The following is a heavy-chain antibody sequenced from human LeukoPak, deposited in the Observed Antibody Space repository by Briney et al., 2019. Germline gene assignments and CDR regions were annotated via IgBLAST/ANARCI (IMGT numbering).Heavy chain of an antibody. CDR3: AKDIQLSA. CDR1: GFTFSSYA. CDR2: ISAGGYNT. D-gene: IGHD5-24*01. Sequence: GGSLRLSCAASGFTFSSYAMTWVRQAPGKGLEWVSSISAGGYNTYYTDSVRGRFTISRDNSKKTLSLQMNSLRVEDTAIYYCAKDIQLSAWGLGTMVTVSS. V-gene: IGHV3-23*01. J-gene: IGHJ3*01.